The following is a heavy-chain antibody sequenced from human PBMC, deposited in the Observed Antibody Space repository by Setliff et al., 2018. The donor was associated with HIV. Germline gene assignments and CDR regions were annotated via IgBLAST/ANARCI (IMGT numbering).Heavy chain of an antibody. Sequence: SETLSLTCTVSGGSLGNSNYYWGWIRQPPGKGLEWIGSMSYSGSTYYNPSLKSRVTISVDTSKKQFSLKLSSVTAADTAVYYCVTGRDAYKTGYWGQGILVTVSS. CDR2: MSYSGST. J-gene: IGHJ4*02. CDR3: VTGRDAYKTGY. V-gene: IGHV4-39*01. CDR1: GGSLGNSNYY. D-gene: IGHD2-15*01.